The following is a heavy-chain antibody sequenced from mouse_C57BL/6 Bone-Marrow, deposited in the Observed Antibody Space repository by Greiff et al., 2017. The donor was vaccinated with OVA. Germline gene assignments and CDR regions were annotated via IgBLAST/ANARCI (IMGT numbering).Heavy chain of an antibody. J-gene: IGHJ3*01. CDR2: IYPRRGNT. V-gene: IGHV1-81*01. Sequence: QVQLQQSGAELARPGASVKLSCKASGYTFTSYGISWVKQRTGQGLEWIGEIYPRRGNTYYNEKFKGKATLTADKSSSTAYMELRSLTSEDSAVYFCASWDWFAYWGQGTLVTVSA. D-gene: IGHD4-1*01. CDR3: ASWDWFAY. CDR1: GYTFTSYG.